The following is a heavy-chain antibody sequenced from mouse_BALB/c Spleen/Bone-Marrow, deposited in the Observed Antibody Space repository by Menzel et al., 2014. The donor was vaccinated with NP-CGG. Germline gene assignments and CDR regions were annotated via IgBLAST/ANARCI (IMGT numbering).Heavy chain of an antibody. Sequence: EVQLQQSGGGLVQPGGSLKLSCAASGFDFSRYWMSWVRQAPGKGLEWIGEINPDSSTINYTPSLKDKFIISRDNAKNTLYLRMSKVRSEDTALYYCSRLGYYGGFAYWGQGTLVTVSA. CDR3: SRLGYYGGFAY. J-gene: IGHJ3*01. D-gene: IGHD2-3*01. V-gene: IGHV4-1*02. CDR2: INPDSSTI. CDR1: GFDFSRYW.